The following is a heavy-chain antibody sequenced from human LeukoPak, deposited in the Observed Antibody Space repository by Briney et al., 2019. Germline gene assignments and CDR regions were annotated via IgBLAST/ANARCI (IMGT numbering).Heavy chain of an antibody. J-gene: IGHJ4*02. D-gene: IGHD6-13*01. Sequence: GESLKISCKGPGYSFTSYWIGWVRQMPGKGLEWMGIIYPGDSDTRYSPSFQGQVTISADKSISTAYLQWSSLKASDTAMYYCARQGRIAAAGTTYWGQGTLVTVSS. CDR1: GYSFTSYW. V-gene: IGHV5-51*01. CDR3: ARQGRIAAAGTTY. CDR2: IYPGDSDT.